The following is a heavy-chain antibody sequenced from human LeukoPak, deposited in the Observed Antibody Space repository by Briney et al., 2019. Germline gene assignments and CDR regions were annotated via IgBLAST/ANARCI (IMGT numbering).Heavy chain of an antibody. CDR3: ARGGQKALGSGSYYTGFRWFDP. CDR1: GGTFSSYA. J-gene: IGHJ5*02. CDR2: IIPIFGTA. Sequence: AASVKVSCKASGGTFSSYAISWVRQAPGQGLEWMGGIIPIFGTANYAQKFQGRVTITADKSTSTAYMELSSLRSEDTAVYYCARGGQKALGSGSYYTGFRWFDPWGQGTLVTVSS. V-gene: IGHV1-69*06. D-gene: IGHD3-10*01.